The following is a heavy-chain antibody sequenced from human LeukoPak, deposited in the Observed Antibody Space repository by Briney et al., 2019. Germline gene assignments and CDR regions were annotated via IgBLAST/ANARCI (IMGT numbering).Heavy chain of an antibody. CDR1: GFTFSSYS. V-gene: IGHV3-48*01. Sequence: PGGSLRLSCAASGFTFSSYSMNWVRQAPGKGLERVSYISSSSSTIYYADSVKGRFTISRDNAKNSLYLQMNSLRAEDTAVYYCARGNSNYDFWSGYYTGADYWGQGTLVTVSS. CDR2: ISSSSSTI. CDR3: ARGNSNYDFWSGYYTGADY. D-gene: IGHD3-3*01. J-gene: IGHJ4*02.